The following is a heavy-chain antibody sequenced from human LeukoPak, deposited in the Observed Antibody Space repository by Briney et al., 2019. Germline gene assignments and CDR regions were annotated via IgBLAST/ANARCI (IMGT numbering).Heavy chain of an antibody. CDR3: ARDRVAVRESFDTRPLGFDY. Sequence: GGSLRLSCAASGFTFSSYWMYWVRQGPGKGLVWVARVNGGGRSISYVDSVKGRFTISRDNAKNTLYLQMNSLRAEDTAVYYCARDRVAVRESFDTRPLGFDYWAHGALVTVSS. CDR2: VNGGGRSI. CDR1: GFTFSSYW. D-gene: IGHD3-22*01. V-gene: IGHV3-74*01. J-gene: IGHJ4*01.